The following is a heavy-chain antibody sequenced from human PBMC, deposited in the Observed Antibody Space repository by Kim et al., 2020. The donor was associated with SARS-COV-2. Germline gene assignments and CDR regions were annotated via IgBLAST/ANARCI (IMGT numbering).Heavy chain of an antibody. Sequence: SETLSLTCTFSGGSIISRTYSWGWIRQPPGKGLELIGTIYHSGSAFYTPSLKSRVTISVDTSKNQLSLNLNSVTAADTAVYYCARVFSPGGFGDPREIDYWGQGKLVTVSS. V-gene: IGHV4-39*07. D-gene: IGHD3-10*01. J-gene: IGHJ4*02. CDR3: ARVFSPGGFGDPREIDY. CDR1: GGSIISRTYS. CDR2: IYHSGSA.